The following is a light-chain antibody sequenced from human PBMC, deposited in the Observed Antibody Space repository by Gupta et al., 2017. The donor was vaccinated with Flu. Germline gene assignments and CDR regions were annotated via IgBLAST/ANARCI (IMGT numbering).Light chain of an antibody. CDR1: TLGDIN. J-gene: IGLJ1*01. CDR2: QDN. CDR3: QAWDSSFQV. V-gene: IGLV3-1*01. Sequence: SPGETASVTCSAETLGDINVSWYQQKPGQSPVLVIYQDNKRPSGIPERFSCSNSGTLATLTISGTQDIDDGYYYCQAWDSSFQVFGPGPKVCVL.